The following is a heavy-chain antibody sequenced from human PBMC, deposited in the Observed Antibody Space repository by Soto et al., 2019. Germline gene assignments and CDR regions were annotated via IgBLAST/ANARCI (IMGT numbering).Heavy chain of an antibody. Sequence: EVQLVESGGGLVQPGGSLRLSCAASGFTFSSYWMSWVRQAPGKGLEWVANIKQDGSEKYYVDSVKGRFTISRDNAKNSLYLQMNSLRAEDTAVYYCARGQDYDILTGYRSYYFDYWGQGTLVTVSS. CDR3: ARGQDYDILTGYRSYYFDY. V-gene: IGHV3-7*01. J-gene: IGHJ4*02. CDR1: GFTFSSYW. D-gene: IGHD3-9*01. CDR2: IKQDGSEK.